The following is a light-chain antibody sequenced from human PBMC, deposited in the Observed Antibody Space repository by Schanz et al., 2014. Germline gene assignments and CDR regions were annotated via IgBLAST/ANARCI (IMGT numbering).Light chain of an antibody. CDR1: SSDVGGYDY. Sequence: QSALTQPASVSGSPGQSITISCTGTSSDVGGYDYVSWYQQHPGKAPRLIIYDVNKRPSGVSNRFSGSKSGNTASLTVSGLQAEDEADYYCSSYAGRDFFGGGTQLTVL. V-gene: IGLV2-14*01. CDR3: SSYAGRDF. CDR2: DVN. J-gene: IGLJ2*01.